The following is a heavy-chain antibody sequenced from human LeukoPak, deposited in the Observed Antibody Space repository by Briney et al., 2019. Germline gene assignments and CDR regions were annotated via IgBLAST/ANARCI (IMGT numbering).Heavy chain of an antibody. J-gene: IGHJ4*02. Sequence: ASVKVSCKASGYTFTSYAIHWVHQAPGQRLEWMGWIDAGNGKTKYSQNFQGRVTITRDTSATTAYMDLSSLRSEDTAVYYCARARWTSTTTTYYLDHWGQGTLVTVSS. CDR3: ARARWTSTTTTYYLDH. D-gene: IGHD4-17*01. V-gene: IGHV1-3*01. CDR1: GYTFTSYA. CDR2: IDAGNGKT.